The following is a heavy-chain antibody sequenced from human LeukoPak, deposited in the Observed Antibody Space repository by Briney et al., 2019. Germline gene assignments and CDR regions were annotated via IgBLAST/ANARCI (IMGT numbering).Heavy chain of an antibody. CDR2: ISGSGGST. Sequence: PGGSLRLSCAASGFTFSSYAMSWVRQAPGKGLEWVSAISGSGGSTYYEDSVKGRFTISRDNSKNTLYLQMNSLRAEDTAVYCCAKASGGYGGNPFGIWGQGTMVTVSS. CDR3: AKASGGYGGNPFGI. CDR1: GFTFSSYA. J-gene: IGHJ3*02. D-gene: IGHD4-23*01. V-gene: IGHV3-23*01.